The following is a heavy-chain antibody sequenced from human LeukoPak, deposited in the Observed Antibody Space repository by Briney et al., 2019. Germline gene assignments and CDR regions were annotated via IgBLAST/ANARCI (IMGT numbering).Heavy chain of an antibody. Sequence: SGGSLRLSCAASGFTFSTYSTNWVRQAPGKGLEWVSSISSYSSYIYYADSVKGRFTISRDNARTSLYLQMNSLRAEDTAVYYCAKDQGDGYNFWDYWGQGTLVTVSS. V-gene: IGHV3-21*01. CDR2: ISSYSSYI. CDR1: GFTFSTYS. CDR3: AKDQGDGYNFWDY. D-gene: IGHD5-24*01. J-gene: IGHJ4*02.